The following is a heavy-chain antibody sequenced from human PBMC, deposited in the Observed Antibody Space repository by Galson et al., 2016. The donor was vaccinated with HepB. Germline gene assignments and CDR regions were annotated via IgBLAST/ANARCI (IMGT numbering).Heavy chain of an antibody. D-gene: IGHD2-15*01. CDR2: IDPTGGST. V-gene: IGHV1-46*01. Sequence: SVKVSCKASGYTFTTYFMHWLRQAPGQGLEWMGIIDPTGGSTTYAQKFQGRVTMIRDTSTRIVYMELSSLRSEDKAVYYCAREGDCGGGSCFGYWGQGTLVTVSS. CDR1: GYTFTTYF. J-gene: IGHJ4*02. CDR3: AREGDCGGGSCFGY.